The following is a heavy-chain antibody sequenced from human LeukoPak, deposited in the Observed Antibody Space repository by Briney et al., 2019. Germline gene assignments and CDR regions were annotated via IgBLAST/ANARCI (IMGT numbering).Heavy chain of an antibody. Sequence: GGSLRLSCAASGFTFSSYSMNWVRQAPGEGLEWVSSISSSSSYIYYADSVKGRFTISRDNAKNSLYLQMNSLRAEDTAVYYCARDVPWFDPHFDYWGQGTLVTVSS. D-gene: IGHD3-10*01. V-gene: IGHV3-21*01. J-gene: IGHJ4*02. CDR1: GFTFSSYS. CDR2: ISSSSSYI. CDR3: ARDVPWFDPHFDY.